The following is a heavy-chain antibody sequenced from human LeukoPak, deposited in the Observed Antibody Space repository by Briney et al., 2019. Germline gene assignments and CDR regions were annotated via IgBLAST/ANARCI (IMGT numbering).Heavy chain of an antibody. CDR2: ISGSGGST. Sequence: GGSLRLSCAASGFTFSSYAMSWVRQAPGKGLEWVSAISGSGGSTYYADSVKGRFTISRDNSKSTLYLQMNSLRAEDTAVYYCAKDHCQGFVVASRSWFDPWGQGTLVTVSS. CDR3: AKDHCQGFVVASRSWFDP. D-gene: IGHD2-21*01. CDR1: GFTFSSYA. V-gene: IGHV3-23*01. J-gene: IGHJ5*02.